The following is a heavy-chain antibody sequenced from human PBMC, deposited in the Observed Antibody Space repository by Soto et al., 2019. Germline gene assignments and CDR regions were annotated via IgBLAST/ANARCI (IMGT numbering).Heavy chain of an antibody. V-gene: IGHV4-39*01. CDR1: GGSISSSSYY. CDR2: IYYSGST. CDR3: ARSTVTTTRYYYGMDV. J-gene: IGHJ6*02. Sequence: PSETLSLTCTVSGGSISSSSYYWGWIRQPPGKGLEWIGSIYYSGSTYYNPSLKSRVTISVDTSKNQFSLKLSSVTAADTAVYYCARSTVTTTRYYYGMDVWGQGTTVT. D-gene: IGHD4-4*01.